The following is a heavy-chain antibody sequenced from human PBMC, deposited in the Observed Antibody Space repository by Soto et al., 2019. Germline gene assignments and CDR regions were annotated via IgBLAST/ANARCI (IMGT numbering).Heavy chain of an antibody. CDR1: GGSISSYY. CDR2: IYYTGRT. V-gene: IGHV4-59*08. D-gene: IGHD3-10*01. CDR3: ARRGEMMDV. Sequence: PSETLSLTCTVSGGSISSYYWSWIRQPPGKGLEWIGYIYYTGRTNYNPSLKSRVTISVDTSKNQISLKLNSVTAADTAVYYCARRGEMMDVWGQGTTVTVSS. J-gene: IGHJ6*02.